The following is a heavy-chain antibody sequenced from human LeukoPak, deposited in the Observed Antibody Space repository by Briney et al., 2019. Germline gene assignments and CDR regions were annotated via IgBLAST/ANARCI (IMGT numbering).Heavy chain of an antibody. V-gene: IGHV3-23*01. D-gene: IGHD2-8*01. CDR3: AKEGQVKYPRYCTNGVCYHHYYYGMDV. Sequence: PGGSLRLSCAASGFTFSSHAMSWVRQAPGKGLEWISAISGGGGSTYYADSVKGRFTISRDNSKNTLYLQMNSLRAEDTAVYYCAKEGQVKYPRYCTNGVCYHHYYYGMDVWGQGTTVTVSS. CDR2: ISGGGGST. CDR1: GFTFSSHA. J-gene: IGHJ6*02.